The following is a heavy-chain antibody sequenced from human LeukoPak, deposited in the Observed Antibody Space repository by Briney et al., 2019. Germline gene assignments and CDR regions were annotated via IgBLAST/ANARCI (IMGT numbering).Heavy chain of an antibody. J-gene: IGHJ6*04. Sequence: ASVKVSCKASGYTFTSYGISWVRQAPGQGLEWMGWISAYNGNTNYAQKLQGRVTMTTDTSTSTAYMELRSLRSDDTAVYYCARDDYGDYETSYYYYGMDVWGKGTTATVSS. CDR3: ARDDYGDYETSYYYYGMDV. V-gene: IGHV1-18*04. D-gene: IGHD4-17*01. CDR1: GYTFTSYG. CDR2: ISAYNGNT.